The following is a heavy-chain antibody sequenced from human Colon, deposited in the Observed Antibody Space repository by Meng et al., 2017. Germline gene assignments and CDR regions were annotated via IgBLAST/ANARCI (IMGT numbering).Heavy chain of an antibody. D-gene: IGHD2-15*01. CDR1: RFSLDLRAVG. Sequence: ETGPTMVTPTGTLTMTCTVPRFSLDLRAVGVSWIRQTPERDLDWIAIINSADAKEYSQSLDSRITLTYDNSNYLVVLTVTYMDPVDTAPYYCAHSPGGSFHYWGQGTLVTVSS. CDR2: INSADAK. J-gene: IGHJ4*02. V-gene: IGHV2-5*02. CDR3: AHSPGGSFHY.